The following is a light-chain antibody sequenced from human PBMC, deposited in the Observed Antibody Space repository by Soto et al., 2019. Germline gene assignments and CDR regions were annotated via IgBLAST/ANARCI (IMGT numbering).Light chain of an antibody. V-gene: IGLV1-47*01. Sequence: QSALTQPASVSGSPGQSITISCTGTSGDIGGYNYVSWYQQHPGKAPKLLIYRNDQRPSGVPDRFSASKSGTSASLAISGLRSEDEADYYCASWDDSLNGPVFGGGTKLTVL. CDR1: SGDIGGYNY. CDR2: RND. J-gene: IGLJ2*01. CDR3: ASWDDSLNGPV.